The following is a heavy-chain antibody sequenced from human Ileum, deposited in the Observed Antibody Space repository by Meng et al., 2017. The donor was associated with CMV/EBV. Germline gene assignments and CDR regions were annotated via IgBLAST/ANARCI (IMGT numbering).Heavy chain of an antibody. CDR3: ASGQQLGY. CDR1: GITFDSYA. CDR2: ISGSGGSR. V-gene: IGHV3-23*01. J-gene: IGHJ4*02. Sequence: EVQLLESGGGLVQPGGSLRLSCAASGITFDSYAMSWVRQAPGKGLEWVSTISGSGGSRYYADSVKVRFTISRDNLKNTLYLQLNSLRVEDTAVYYCASGQQLGYWGQGTLVTVSS. D-gene: IGHD6-13*01.